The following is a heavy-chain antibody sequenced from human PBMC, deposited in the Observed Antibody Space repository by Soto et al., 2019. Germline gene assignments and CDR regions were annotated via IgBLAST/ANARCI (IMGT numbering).Heavy chain of an antibody. J-gene: IGHJ3*02. V-gene: IGHV3-30*18. Sequence: QVQLVESGGGVVQPGRSLRLSCAASGFTFSSYGMHWVRQAPGKGLEWVALISYDGSNKYYADSVKGRFTISRDNSKNPLYLQINSLRTDDTSGYYCAKDLGHGGRGAFDIWGQGTMVTVSS. CDR1: GFTFSSYG. CDR3: AKDLGHGGRGAFDI. D-gene: IGHD7-27*01. CDR2: ISYDGSNK.